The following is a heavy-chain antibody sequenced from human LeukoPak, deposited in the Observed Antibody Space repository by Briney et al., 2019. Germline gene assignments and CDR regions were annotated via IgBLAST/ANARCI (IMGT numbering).Heavy chain of an antibody. CDR3: ARVAGHIVVVIATYYMDV. CDR1: GFTFSSYG. J-gene: IGHJ6*03. D-gene: IGHD2-21*01. V-gene: IGHV3-21*01. Sequence: PGRSLRLSCAASGFTFSSYGMHWVRQAPGKGLEWVSSISSSSSYIYYADSVKGRFTISRDNAKNSLYLQMNSLRAEDTAVYYCARVAGHIVVVIATYYMDVWGKGTTVTVSS. CDR2: ISSSSSYI.